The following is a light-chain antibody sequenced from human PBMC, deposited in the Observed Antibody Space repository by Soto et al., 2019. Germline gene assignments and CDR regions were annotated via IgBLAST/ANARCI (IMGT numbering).Light chain of an antibody. J-gene: IGKJ1*01. CDR3: QQYSSLPT. CDR1: QSISSW. Sequence: DIQMTQSPSTLSASVGDRVTITCRASQSISSWLAWYQQKPGKAPKLLIYKASSLESGVPSRFSGGGSRTEFTPTSSRLQPDDLATYYCQQYSSLPTFGQGTKVEIK. CDR2: KAS. V-gene: IGKV1-5*03.